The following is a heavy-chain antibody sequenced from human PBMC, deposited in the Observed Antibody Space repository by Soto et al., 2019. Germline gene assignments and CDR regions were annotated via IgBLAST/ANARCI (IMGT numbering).Heavy chain of an antibody. CDR2: IYYSGST. D-gene: IGHD3-22*01. CDR3: ARRGDSSGYYAFDI. CDR1: GGSISSSGYY. J-gene: IGHJ3*02. Sequence: QVQLQESGPGLVKPSQTLSLTCTVSGGSISSSGYYWSWIRQHPGKGLEWIGYIYYSGSTYYNPSLKSRVTISVDTSKNQFSLKLSSVTAADTAVYYCARRGDSSGYYAFDIWGQGTMVTVSS. V-gene: IGHV4-30-4*08.